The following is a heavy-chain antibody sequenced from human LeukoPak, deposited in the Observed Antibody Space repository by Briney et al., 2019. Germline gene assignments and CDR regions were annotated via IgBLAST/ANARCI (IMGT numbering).Heavy chain of an antibody. CDR3: AKGPADWSGYLYDAFDI. CDR1: GYTFTSYY. D-gene: IGHD3-3*01. V-gene: IGHV1-46*01. J-gene: IGHJ3*02. CDR2: INPSGGST. Sequence: GASVKVSCKASGYTFTSYYMHWVRQAPGQGLEWMGIINPSGGSTSYAQKFQGRVTMTRDTSTSTVYMELSSLRSEDTAVYYCAKGPADWSGYLYDAFDIWGQGTMVTVSS.